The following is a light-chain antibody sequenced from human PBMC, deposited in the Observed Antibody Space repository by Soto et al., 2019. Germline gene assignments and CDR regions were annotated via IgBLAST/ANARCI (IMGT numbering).Light chain of an antibody. CDR1: QSVSSSY. J-gene: IGKJ1*01. CDR2: GAS. Sequence: EIVLTQSPGTLSLSPGERATLSCRASQSVSSSYLAWYQQKPGQAPRLLIYGASSSATGIPDRFSGSGSGTDFTLPISRLEPEDFAVYYCQQYGSPPPTFGQGTKVEIK. CDR3: QQYGSPPPT. V-gene: IGKV3-20*01.